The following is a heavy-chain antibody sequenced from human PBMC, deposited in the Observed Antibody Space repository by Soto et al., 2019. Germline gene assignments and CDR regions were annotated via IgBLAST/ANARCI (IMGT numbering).Heavy chain of an antibody. V-gene: IGHV3-48*02. CDR1: GFTFSSYD. Sequence: GGSLRLSCAASGFTFSSYDMDWVRQAPGKGLEWLSRISGSSNTMYYADSVKGRFTISRDNAKNALYLQMNSLRDEDTAVYYCATINYEFIGYYAMGIWGQGTTVTVSS. CDR2: ISGSSNTM. D-gene: IGHD3-3*01. CDR3: ATINYEFIGYYAMGI. J-gene: IGHJ6*02.